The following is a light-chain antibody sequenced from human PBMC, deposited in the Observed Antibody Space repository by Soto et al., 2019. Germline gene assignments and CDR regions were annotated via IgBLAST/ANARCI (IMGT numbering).Light chain of an antibody. CDR2: WAS. V-gene: IGKV4-1*01. J-gene: IGKJ4*01. CDR3: QQHYDTPLT. CDR1: QSVLYSSNNNNY. Sequence: DIVMTQSPDSLAVSLGERATINCKSSQSVLYSSNNNNYLAWYQQRPGQPPQLLIYWASTRESGVPDRFSGSGSGTDFTLTISSLQAEDVAVYYCQQHYDTPLTFGGGTRVEIK.